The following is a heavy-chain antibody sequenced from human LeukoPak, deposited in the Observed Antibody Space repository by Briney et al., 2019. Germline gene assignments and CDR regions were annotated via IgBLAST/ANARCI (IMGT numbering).Heavy chain of an antibody. J-gene: IGHJ4*02. CDR3: ARDGSLPRTYYYDSSGYHAF. D-gene: IGHD3-22*01. CDR1: GFTVSNNY. Sequence: GGSLRLSCAVSGFTVSNNYTSWVRQAPGKGLEWVAVIHSDASTYYAESVKSRFSISRHNSRNIVYLQMNSLRAEDTAVYYCARDGSLPRTYYYDSSGYHAFWGQGTLVTVSS. V-gene: IGHV3-53*01. CDR2: IHSDAST.